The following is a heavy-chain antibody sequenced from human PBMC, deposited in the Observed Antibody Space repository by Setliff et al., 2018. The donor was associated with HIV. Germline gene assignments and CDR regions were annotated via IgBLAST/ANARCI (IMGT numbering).Heavy chain of an antibody. D-gene: IGHD2-15*01. J-gene: IGHJ5*02. CDR1: GGTFSSYV. V-gene: IGHV1-69*05. CDR2: IIPMYGVA. CDR3: ALPYCGGGNCWSSASLPPAGWFDP. Sequence: SVKVSCKASGGTFSSYVISWVRQATGQGPEWMGGIIPMYGVANYAQKFQGRVTITTDESTSTAYMELSSLRSEDTAVYYCALPYCGGGNCWSSASLPPAGWFDPWGQGTRVTV.